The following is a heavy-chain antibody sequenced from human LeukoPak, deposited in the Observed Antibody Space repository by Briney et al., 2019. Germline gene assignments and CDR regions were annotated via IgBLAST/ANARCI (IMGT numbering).Heavy chain of an antibody. J-gene: IGHJ4*02. Sequence: SQTLSLTCTVSGDSINSGDYYWSWVRQPPGNGLEWIGYIYYNGSTYYNPSLKSRVTISVDTSKNPFSLKLSSVTAADTAVYYCARDNGYGQLDSWGQGTLVTVSS. CDR1: GDSINSGDYY. V-gene: IGHV4-30-4*01. CDR3: ARDNGYGQLDS. D-gene: IGHD2-15*01. CDR2: IYYNGST.